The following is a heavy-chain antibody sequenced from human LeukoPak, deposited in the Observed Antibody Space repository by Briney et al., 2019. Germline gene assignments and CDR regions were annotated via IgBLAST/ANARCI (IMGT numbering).Heavy chain of an antibody. CDR1: GGTFSSYA. CDR2: IIPILGIA. CDR3: ARDHALWSNCFDY. J-gene: IGHJ4*02. V-gene: IGHV1-69*04. Sequence: GASVKVSCKASGGTFSSYAISWVRQAPGQGLEWMGRIIPILGIANYAQKFQGRVTITADKSTSTAYMELSSLRSDDTAVYYCARDHALWSNCFDYWGQGTLVTVSS. D-gene: IGHD2/OR15-2a*01.